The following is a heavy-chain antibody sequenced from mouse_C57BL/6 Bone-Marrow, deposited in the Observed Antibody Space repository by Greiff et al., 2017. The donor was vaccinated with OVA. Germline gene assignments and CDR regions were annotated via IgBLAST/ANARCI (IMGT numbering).Heavy chain of an antibody. CDR3: ATHSNYAGY. CDR2: IDPENGDT. D-gene: IGHD2-5*01. Sequence: EVQLVESGAELVRPGASVKLSCTASGFNIKDDYMHWVKQRPEQGLEWIGWIDPENGDTEYASKFQGKATITADTSSNTAYLQLSSLTSEDTAVSYCATHSNYAGYWGQKTTLTLSS. CDR1: GFNIKDDY. V-gene: IGHV14-4*01. J-gene: IGHJ2*01.